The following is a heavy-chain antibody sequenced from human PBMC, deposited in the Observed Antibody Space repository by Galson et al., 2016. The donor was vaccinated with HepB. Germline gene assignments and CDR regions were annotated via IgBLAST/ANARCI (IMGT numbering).Heavy chain of an antibody. V-gene: IGHV3-7*01. CDR3: ARDSGRGYFEF. Sequence: SLRLSCAASGFTFSQYWMSWVRQAPGKGLEWVANIRQDESEKYYVDSVTGRFTISRDNAKNSLYLQMSSLRVEDTAVYYCARDSGRGYFEFWGQGTLVTVSS. CDR1: GFTFSQYW. J-gene: IGHJ4*02. CDR2: IRQDESEK. D-gene: IGHD3-10*01.